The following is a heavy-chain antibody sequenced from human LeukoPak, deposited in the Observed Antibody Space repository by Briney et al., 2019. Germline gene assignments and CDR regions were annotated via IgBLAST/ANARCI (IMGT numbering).Heavy chain of an antibody. D-gene: IGHD6-13*01. CDR3: ARGWSSSWYTESLDY. J-gene: IGHJ4*02. Sequence: SQTLSLTCTISGDSVSSNSAAWNWIRQSPSRGLEWLGRTYYRSKWYNDYAVSVKSRITINPYTSKNQFSLQLNSVTPEDTAVYYCARGWSSSWYTESLDYWGQGTLVTVSS. V-gene: IGHV6-1*01. CDR2: TYYRSKWYN. CDR1: GDSVSSNSAA.